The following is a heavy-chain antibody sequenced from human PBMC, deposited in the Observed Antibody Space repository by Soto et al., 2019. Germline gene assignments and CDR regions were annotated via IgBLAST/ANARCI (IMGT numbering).Heavy chain of an antibody. CDR1: GGSISTFY. D-gene: IGHD6-13*01. CDR2: IYYSGST. Sequence: PSETLSLTCTVSGGSISTFYWSWIRQPPWKGLEWIGHIYYSGSTNQNPSLNSRVSISVDTSQNQFSLKLSSVTAADSAVYYCARQAGSNSWFVDYWGPGTLVTVSS. CDR3: ARQAGSNSWFVDY. J-gene: IGHJ4*02. V-gene: IGHV4-59*08.